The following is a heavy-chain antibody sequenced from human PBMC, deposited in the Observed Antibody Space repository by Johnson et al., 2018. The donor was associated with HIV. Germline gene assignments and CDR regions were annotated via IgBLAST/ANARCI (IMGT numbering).Heavy chain of an antibody. Sequence: VQLVESGGGLVQPGGSLRLSCAASGFTFSSYDMHWVRQATGKGLEWVSAIGNAGATYSPGSVTGRFTISRENAKNSLYLQMNSLRAGDTAVYYCAREGMYSSYQGSFDIWGQGTMVTVSS. CDR2: IGNAGAT. D-gene: IGHD6-6*01. V-gene: IGHV3-13*01. CDR3: AREGMYSSYQGSFDI. CDR1: GFTFSSYD. J-gene: IGHJ3*02.